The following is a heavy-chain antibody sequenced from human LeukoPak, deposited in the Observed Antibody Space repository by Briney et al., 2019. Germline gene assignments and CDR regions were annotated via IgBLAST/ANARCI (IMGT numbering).Heavy chain of an antibody. V-gene: IGHV4-39*01. Sequence: PSETLSLTCTVSGGSISSSSYFWGWIRQPPGKGLEWIGNIYYSGSTYYNPSLKSRVTISVDTSKSQFSLKLSSVTAADTAVYYCARGSDLRGYSYGFRWGNYYYYYMDVWGKGTTVTVSS. CDR1: GGSISSSSYF. D-gene: IGHD5-18*01. J-gene: IGHJ6*03. CDR2: IYYSGST. CDR3: ARGSDLRGYSYGFRWGNYYYYYMDV.